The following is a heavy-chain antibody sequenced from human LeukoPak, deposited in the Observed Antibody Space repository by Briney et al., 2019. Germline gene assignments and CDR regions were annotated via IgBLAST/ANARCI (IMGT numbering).Heavy chain of an antibody. CDR2: IYTSGST. CDR1: GGSISSYY. CDR3: ARETGYYGSGSGIDY. V-gene: IGHV4-4*07. Sequence: KPSETLPLTCTASGGSISSYYWSWIRQPAGKGLEWIGRIYTSGSTNYNPSLKSRVTMSVDTSKNQFSLKLSSVTAADTAVYYCARETGYYGSGSGIDYWDQGTLVTVSS. D-gene: IGHD3-10*01. J-gene: IGHJ4*02.